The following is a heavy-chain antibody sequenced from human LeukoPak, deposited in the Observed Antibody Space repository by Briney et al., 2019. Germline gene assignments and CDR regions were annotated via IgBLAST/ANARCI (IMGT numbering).Heavy chain of an antibody. CDR3: ARDSGYGGFSWFDP. Sequence: PSETLSLTCTVSGGSISSGDYYWSWIRQPPGKGLEWIGYIYYSEMYNNPSLKSRVTISVDTSKNQFSLKLSSVTAADTAVYYCARDSGYGGFSWFDPWGQGTLVTVSS. CDR1: GGSISSGDYY. V-gene: IGHV4-30-4*01. J-gene: IGHJ5*02. D-gene: IGHD4-23*01. CDR2: IYYSEM.